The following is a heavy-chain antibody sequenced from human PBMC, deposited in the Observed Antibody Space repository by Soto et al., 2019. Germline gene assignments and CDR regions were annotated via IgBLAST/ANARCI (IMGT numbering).Heavy chain of an antibody. Sequence: GESLKISCKGSGYSFTSYWIGWVRQMPGKGLEWMGIIYPGDSDTRYSPSFQGQVTISADKSISTAYLQWSSLKASDTAMYYCARHSRDYYGNLAYYYYMDVWGKGTTVNVSS. J-gene: IGHJ6*03. V-gene: IGHV5-51*01. CDR2: IYPGDSDT. CDR1: GYSFTSYW. CDR3: ARHSRDYYGNLAYYYYMDV. D-gene: IGHD1-26*01.